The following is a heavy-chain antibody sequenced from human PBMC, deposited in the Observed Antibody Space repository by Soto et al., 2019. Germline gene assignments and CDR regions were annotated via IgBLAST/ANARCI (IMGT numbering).Heavy chain of an antibody. V-gene: IGHV3-23*01. CDR2: ISGSGGST. CDR1: GFTFSSYA. J-gene: IGHJ5*02. Sequence: PGGSLRLSCAASGFTFSSYAMSWVRQAPGKGLEWVSAISGSGGSTYYADSVKGRFTISRDNSKNTLYLQMSSLRAEDTAVYYCVKAGIAAAGTKPRDWFDPWGQGTLVTVSS. D-gene: IGHD6-13*01. CDR3: VKAGIAAAGTKPRDWFDP.